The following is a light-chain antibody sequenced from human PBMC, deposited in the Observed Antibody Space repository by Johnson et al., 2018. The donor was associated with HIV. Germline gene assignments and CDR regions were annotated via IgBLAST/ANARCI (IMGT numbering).Light chain of an antibody. CDR2: EST. Sequence: QSVLTQPPSVSAAPGQKVTISCSGSNSNIGNNYVSWYQQLPGTAPKLLIYESTNRPSGIPDRFSGSKSGTSATLGISGLQTGDEADYYCGTWGSRLNVYHFGPGTKVTVL. J-gene: IGLJ1*01. CDR1: NSNIGNNY. CDR3: GTWGSRLNVYH. V-gene: IGLV1-51*02.